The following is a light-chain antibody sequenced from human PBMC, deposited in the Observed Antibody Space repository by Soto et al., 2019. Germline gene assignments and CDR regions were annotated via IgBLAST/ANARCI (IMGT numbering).Light chain of an antibody. CDR1: HTVDMY. Sequence: EVVLTQSPATLSLSPGETATLSCRASHTVDMYLAWYQQKPGQAPRLLIYDASNRATGIPARFSGSGSGTDFTLTISSLEPEDSAVYYCQQRKHWPPLTFGQGTRLE. J-gene: IGKJ5*01. V-gene: IGKV3-11*01. CDR3: QQRKHWPPLT. CDR2: DAS.